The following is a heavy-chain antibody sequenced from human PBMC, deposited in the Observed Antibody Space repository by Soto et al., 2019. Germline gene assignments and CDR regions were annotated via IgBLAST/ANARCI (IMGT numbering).Heavy chain of an antibody. CDR3: ARTRSAWSDFHYYSLDV. V-gene: IGHV3-30*03. CDR2: ISYDSTKT. Sequence: GVSLRLSCAASGFTFNSYGMHWVRQGPGNGLEWVAFISYDSTKTYYADSVKGRFTISRDNSNSALYVQMNSLTGEDTAVYYCARTRSAWSDFHYYSLDVWGQGTTVTVSS. CDR1: GFTFNSYG. D-gene: IGHD1-26*01. J-gene: IGHJ6*02.